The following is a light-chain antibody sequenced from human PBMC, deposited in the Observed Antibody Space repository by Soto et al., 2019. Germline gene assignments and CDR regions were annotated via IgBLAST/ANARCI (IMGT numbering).Light chain of an antibody. Sequence: SQSVSSYLAWYQQKPGQAPRLLIYDASNRATGIPARFSGSGSGTDFTLTISSLEPEDFAVYYCQQRSNWPPITFGQGTRLEI. CDR1: QSVSSY. CDR3: QQRSNWPPIT. J-gene: IGKJ5*01. CDR2: DAS. V-gene: IGKV3-11*01.